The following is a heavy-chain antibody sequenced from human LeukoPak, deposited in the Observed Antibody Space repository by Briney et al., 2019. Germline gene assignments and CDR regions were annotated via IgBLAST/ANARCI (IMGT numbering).Heavy chain of an antibody. CDR2: IYNSGST. J-gene: IGHJ4*02. Sequence: SETLSLTCTVFGGSISSFYWSWIRQPPGKGLEWIGYIYNSGSTNYNPSLKSRVTISVDTSKNQFSLKLSSVTAADTAVYYCARAFLAVAGTRGGLDYFDYWGQGTLVTVSS. CDR1: GGSISSFY. V-gene: IGHV4-59*01. D-gene: IGHD6-19*01. CDR3: ARAFLAVAGTRGGLDYFDY.